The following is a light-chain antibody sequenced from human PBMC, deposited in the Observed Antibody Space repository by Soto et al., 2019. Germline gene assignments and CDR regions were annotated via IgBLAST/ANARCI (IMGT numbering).Light chain of an antibody. Sequence: ELVLTQSPATLSLSPGERATLSCRASQSVKTYLAWFQQKPGQAPRLLIYDASNRATDIPARFSGSGSGTDFTLTISSLEPEDFAVYYCQQRYNWLYTFGQGTKLEIK. CDR2: DAS. J-gene: IGKJ2*01. V-gene: IGKV3-11*01. CDR1: QSVKTY. CDR3: QQRYNWLYT.